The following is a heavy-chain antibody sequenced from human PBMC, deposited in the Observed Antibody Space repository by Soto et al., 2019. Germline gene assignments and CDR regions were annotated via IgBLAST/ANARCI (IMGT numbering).Heavy chain of an antibody. V-gene: IGHV4-59*12. D-gene: IGHD2-15*01. Sequence: QVQLQESGPGLVKPSETLSLTYTVSGGSISSYYWSWIRQPPGKGLEWIGYIYYSGSTNYNPSLKSRVTISVHTSKTHSALKLSSVTAADMAGYYCAGRYGGTFDYWGQGTLVTVSS. J-gene: IGHJ4*02. CDR1: GGSISSYY. CDR2: IYYSGST. CDR3: AGRYGGTFDY.